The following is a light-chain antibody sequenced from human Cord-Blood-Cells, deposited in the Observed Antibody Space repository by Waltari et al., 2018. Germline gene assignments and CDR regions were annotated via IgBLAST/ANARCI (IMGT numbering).Light chain of an antibody. J-gene: IGKJ2*01. CDR1: QSVLYSSNNKNY. V-gene: IGKV4-1*01. CDR3: QQYYSTPYT. CDR2: WAS. Sequence: DIAMTQSPDSLAVSLGERATINFKSSQSVLYSSNNKNYLAWYQQKPGQPPKLLIYWASTRESGVPERFSGSGSGTDFTLTISSLQAEDVAVYYCQQYYSTPYTFGQGTKLEIK.